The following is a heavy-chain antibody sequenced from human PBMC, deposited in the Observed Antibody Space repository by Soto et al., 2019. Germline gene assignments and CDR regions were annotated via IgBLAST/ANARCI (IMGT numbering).Heavy chain of an antibody. Sequence: SETLSLTCTVSGGSISSYYWSWIRQPAGKGLEWIGRIYTSGSTNYNPSLKSRVTMSVDTSKNQFSLKLSSVTAADTAVYYCAREGFGGDYYYYGTDVWGQGTTVTVSS. J-gene: IGHJ6*02. CDR2: IYTSGST. CDR3: AREGFGGDYYYYGTDV. V-gene: IGHV4-4*07. CDR1: GGSISSYY. D-gene: IGHD3-10*01.